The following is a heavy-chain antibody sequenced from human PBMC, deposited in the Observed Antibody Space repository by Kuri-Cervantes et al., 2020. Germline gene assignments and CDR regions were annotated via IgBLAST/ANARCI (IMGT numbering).Heavy chain of an antibody. V-gene: IGHV3-33*01. D-gene: IGHD3-10*01. CDR2: IWYDESDK. CDR3: ARDSFGVGGTGGGMDV. Sequence: GESLKISCAGSGFIFRKNTMHWVRQAPGKGLEWVAVIWYDESDKYYPDSVKGRLTISRDNSKNTLYLEMNSLRAEDTAIYYCARDSFGVGGTGGGMDVWGQGTTVTVSS. CDR1: GFIFRKNT. J-gene: IGHJ6*02.